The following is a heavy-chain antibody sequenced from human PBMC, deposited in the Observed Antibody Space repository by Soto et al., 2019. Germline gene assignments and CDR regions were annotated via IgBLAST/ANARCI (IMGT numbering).Heavy chain of an antibody. CDR1: GGTFSSYA. CDR3: ARGTHYYDSSGYYSGTRGYFDY. J-gene: IGHJ4*02. V-gene: IGHV1-69*01. D-gene: IGHD3-22*01. CDR2: IIPIFGTA. Sequence: QVQLVQSGAEVKKPGSSVKVSCKASGGTFSSYAISWVRQAPGQGLEWMGGIIPIFGTANYAQKFQGRVTITADESTSTAYMELSSLRSEDTAVYYCARGTHYYDSSGYYSGTRGYFDYWGQGTLVTVSS.